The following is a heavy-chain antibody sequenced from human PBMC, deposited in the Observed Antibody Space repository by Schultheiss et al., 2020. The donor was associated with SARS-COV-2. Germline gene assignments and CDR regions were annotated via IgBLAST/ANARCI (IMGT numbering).Heavy chain of an antibody. CDR1: GFTFTTYG. J-gene: IGHJ6*02. Sequence: GGSLRLSCAASGFTFTTYGMHWVRQAPGKGLEWVAVIWYDGTKKYYADSVKGRFIISRDNSKNTLYLQMNSLRAEDTAVYYCARDDYGMDVWGQGTTVTVS. CDR3: ARDDYGMDV. V-gene: IGHV3-33*01. CDR2: IWYDGTKK.